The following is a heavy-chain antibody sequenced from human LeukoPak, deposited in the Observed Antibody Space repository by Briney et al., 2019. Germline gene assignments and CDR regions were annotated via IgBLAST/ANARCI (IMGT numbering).Heavy chain of an antibody. J-gene: IGHJ4*02. Sequence: GGSLRLSCAASGFTFSSYAMHWVRQAPGKGLEWVAVISYDGSNKYYADSVKGRFTISRDNSKNTLYLQMNSLRVEDTAVYYCARNGVDYYDFWSGLHSYFDYWGQGTLVTVSS. CDR3: ARNGVDYYDFWSGLHSYFDY. CDR1: GFTFSSYA. V-gene: IGHV3-30-3*01. CDR2: ISYDGSNK. D-gene: IGHD3-3*01.